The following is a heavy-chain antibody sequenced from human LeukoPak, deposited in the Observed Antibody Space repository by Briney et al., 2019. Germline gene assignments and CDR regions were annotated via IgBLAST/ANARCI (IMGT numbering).Heavy chain of an antibody. CDR3: ARWVTDAFDI. CDR2: IHPGDSDP. V-gene: IGHV5-51*01. J-gene: IGHJ3*02. Sequence: GESLKISCRASGYIFTSYWLGWVRQTPDKGLEWAGIIHPGDSDPRYSPSFQGQVTISVDRSITTAYLQWGSLKATDTAMYYCARWVTDAFDIWGQGTMVTVSS. D-gene: IGHD2-21*02. CDR1: GYIFTSYW.